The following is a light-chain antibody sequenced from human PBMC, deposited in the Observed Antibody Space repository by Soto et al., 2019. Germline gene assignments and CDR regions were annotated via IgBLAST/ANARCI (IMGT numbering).Light chain of an antibody. Sequence: QSALTQPASVSGSPGQSITISCTGTSSDVGSYNLVSWYQQHPGKAPKLMLYEGSKRPSGVSNRFSGSKSGNTASRTISGLQAEDEAYYYCCSYAGSSTFYVFGTGTKLTVL. CDR2: EGS. V-gene: IGLV2-23*01. CDR3: CSYAGSSTFYV. J-gene: IGLJ1*01. CDR1: SSDVGSYNL.